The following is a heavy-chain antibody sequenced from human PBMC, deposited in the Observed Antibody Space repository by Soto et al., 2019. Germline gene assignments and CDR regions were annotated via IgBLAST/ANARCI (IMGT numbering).Heavy chain of an antibody. D-gene: IGHD6-19*01. CDR2: ISATGAVT. CDR3: AKMGSTGWLRFPIDS. J-gene: IGHJ4*02. CDR1: GFTFNTFA. Sequence: GGSLRLSCAASGFTFNTFAMTWVRQAPGKGLEWVSSISATGAVTSDADAVKGRFSTSRDNSNKTLYLHMNDLRADDTAVYYCAKMGSTGWLRFPIDSWGQGTLVTVSS. V-gene: IGHV3-23*01.